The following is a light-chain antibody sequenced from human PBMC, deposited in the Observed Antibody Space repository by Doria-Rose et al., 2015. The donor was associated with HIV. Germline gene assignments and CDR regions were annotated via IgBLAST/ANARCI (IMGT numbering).Light chain of an antibody. J-gene: IGKJ3*01. CDR1: QSLLYTSKNY. V-gene: IGKV4-1*01. CDR3: QQYYDTPS. Sequence: TQSPESLGMPLGERATLNCKSNQSLLYTSKNYLAWYQQKPGQRPKLLIYWASTRQSGVPARFSGSGSGTDFTLTISSLEAEDVAVYYCQQYYDTPSFGPGTTVDIK. CDR2: WAS.